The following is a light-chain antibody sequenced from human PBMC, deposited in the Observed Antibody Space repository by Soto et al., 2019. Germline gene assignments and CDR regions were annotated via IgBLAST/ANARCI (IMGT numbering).Light chain of an antibody. V-gene: IGLV2-8*01. J-gene: IGLJ1*01. CDR3: SSYAGSGNV. Sequence: QSVLTQPPSASGSPGQSVAISCTGTSSDVGGYNYVSWYQQHPGKAPKLMIYEVNKRPSGVPDRFSGSKSGNTASLTVSVLQAEDEADYYCSSYAGSGNVFGTGTKVTVL. CDR2: EVN. CDR1: SSDVGGYNY.